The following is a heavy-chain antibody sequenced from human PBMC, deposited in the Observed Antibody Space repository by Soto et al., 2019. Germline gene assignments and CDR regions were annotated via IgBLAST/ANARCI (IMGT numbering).Heavy chain of an antibody. J-gene: IGHJ6*02. CDR2: IYYSGST. CDR3: ARDNRYYDFWSGYYKGASYGMDV. CDR1: GGSISSGDYY. Sequence: QVQLQESGPGLVKPSQTLSLTCTVSGGSISSGDYYWSWIRQPPGKGLEWIGYIYYSGSTNYNPSLKSRVTISVDTSKNQFSLKLSSVTAADTAVYYCARDNRYYDFWSGYYKGASYGMDVWGQGTTVTVSS. V-gene: IGHV4-30-4*01. D-gene: IGHD3-3*01.